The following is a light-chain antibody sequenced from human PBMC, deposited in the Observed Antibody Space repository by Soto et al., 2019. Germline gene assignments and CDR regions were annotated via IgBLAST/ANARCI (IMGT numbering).Light chain of an antibody. V-gene: IGKV3-20*01. CDR1: QSVSSSY. CDR3: QQYGSSPT. CDR2: GAS. Sequence: EIVLTQSPATLSLSPGERATLSCRASQSVSSSYLAWYQQKPVQAPRLLIYGASSRATGIPDRFSGSGSGTDFTLTISRLEPEDFAVYYCQQYGSSPTFGGGTKVDIK. J-gene: IGKJ4*01.